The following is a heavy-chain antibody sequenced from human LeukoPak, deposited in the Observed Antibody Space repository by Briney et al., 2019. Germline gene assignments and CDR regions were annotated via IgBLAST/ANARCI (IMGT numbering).Heavy chain of an antibody. CDR3: AIKRGWFGELFPHYYYGMDV. CDR1: GYTFTSYY. D-gene: IGHD3-10*01. J-gene: IGHJ6*02. Sequence: ASVKVSCKASGYTFTSYYMHWVRQAPGQGLEWMGIINPSGGSTSYAQKFQGRVTMTRNTSISTAYMELSSLRSEDTAVYYCAIKRGWFGELFPHYYYGMDVWSQGTTVTVSS. V-gene: IGHV1-46*01. CDR2: INPSGGST.